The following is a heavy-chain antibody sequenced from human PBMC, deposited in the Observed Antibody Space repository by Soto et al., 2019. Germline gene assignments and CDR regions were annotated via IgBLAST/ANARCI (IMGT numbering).Heavy chain of an antibody. CDR2: ISGSGGGT. J-gene: IGHJ3*01. V-gene: IGHV3-23*01. Sequence: EVQVLESGGGLVQPGGSLRLSCATSEFTFSAYAMTWVRQAPGEGLEWVSSISGSGGGTSYADSVKGRFSISRDNSKNTLYLRMNRLRVEDTAVYYCTRDPNGDHIGAFDFWGQGILVTVSS. CDR3: TRDPNGDHIGAFDF. CDR1: EFTFSAYA. D-gene: IGHD4-17*01.